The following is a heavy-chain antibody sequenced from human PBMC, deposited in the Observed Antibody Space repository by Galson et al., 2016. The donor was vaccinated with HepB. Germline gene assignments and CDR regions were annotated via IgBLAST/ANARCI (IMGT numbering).Heavy chain of an antibody. D-gene: IGHD1-14*01. CDR1: GGSIGNASYY. CDR3: ASGLRAGRLQRYYFDS. CDR2: IYYSGNS. J-gene: IGHJ4*02. Sequence: SETLSLTCTVSGGSIGNASYYWGWIRHSPGKNLEFIATIYYSGNSYYNPSLRSRISESIHTSKNQFSLNLRSVTAADTAMYYCASGLRAGRLQRYYFDSWGQGTLVTVSS. V-gene: IGHV4-39*07.